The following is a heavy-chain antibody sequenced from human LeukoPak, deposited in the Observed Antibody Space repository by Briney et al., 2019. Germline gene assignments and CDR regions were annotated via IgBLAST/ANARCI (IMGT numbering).Heavy chain of an antibody. V-gene: IGHV5-51*01. J-gene: IGHJ4*02. D-gene: IGHD3-10*01. CDR1: GYSFTNYW. CDR3: TKAELLWFGDPFDY. CDR2: IYPSDSDT. Sequence: GESLKISCKGSGYSFTNYWIGWVRQMPGKGLEWMGIIYPSDSDTRYSPSFEGQVTISADKSINSAYLQWSSLKASDTAMYYCTKAELLWFGDPFDYWGQGTLVTVSS.